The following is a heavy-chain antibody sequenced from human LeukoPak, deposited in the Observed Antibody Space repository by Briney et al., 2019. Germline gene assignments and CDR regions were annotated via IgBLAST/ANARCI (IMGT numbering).Heavy chain of an antibody. Sequence: GGSLRLSCAASGFTFSSYGMHWVRQAPGKGLEWVGVISYDGSNKYYADSVKGRFTISRDNSKNTLYLQMHSLRAEHTAVYYCAKDIYYYDSSRYFQHWGQGTLVTVSS. CDR1: GFTFSSYG. V-gene: IGHV3-30*18. D-gene: IGHD3-22*01. J-gene: IGHJ1*01. CDR2: ISYDGSNK. CDR3: AKDIYYYDSSRYFQH.